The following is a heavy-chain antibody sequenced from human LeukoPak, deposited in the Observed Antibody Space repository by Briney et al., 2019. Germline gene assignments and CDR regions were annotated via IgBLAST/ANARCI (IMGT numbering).Heavy chain of an antibody. Sequence: SQTPSLTCAVSGGSISSGGYSWSWIRQPPGKGLEWIGYIYHSGSTYYNPSLKSRVTISVDRSKNQFSLKLSSVTAADTAVYYCARAPGATSWFDPWGQGTLVTVSS. J-gene: IGHJ5*02. CDR3: ARAPGATSWFDP. D-gene: IGHD5-12*01. CDR1: GGSISSGGYS. CDR2: IYHSGST. V-gene: IGHV4-30-2*01.